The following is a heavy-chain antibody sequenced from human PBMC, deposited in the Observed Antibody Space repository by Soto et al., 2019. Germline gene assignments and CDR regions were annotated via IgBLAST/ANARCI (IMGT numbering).Heavy chain of an antibody. CDR3: TAARRHDSSPLMDV. J-gene: IGHJ6*02. CDR1: GFSFTNAW. D-gene: IGHD6-13*01. Sequence: EVQLVESGGGVVKPGGSLRLSGEASGFSFTNAWMSWVRQALGKGLEYIGGFKSMTDGGATDYAAPVKGRFTISRDDSENTPYLLINSLKTEDTGVYYCTAARRHDSSPLMDVWGQGTTVTASS. V-gene: IGHV3-15*01. CDR2: FKSMTDGGAT.